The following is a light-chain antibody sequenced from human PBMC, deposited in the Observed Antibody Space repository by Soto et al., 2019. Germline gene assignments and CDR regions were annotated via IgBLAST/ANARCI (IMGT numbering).Light chain of an antibody. V-gene: IGKV3-11*01. CDR3: QQRSNWPPVLT. CDR2: DAS. J-gene: IGKJ4*01. Sequence: EIVLTQSPATLSLSPGERATLSCRASQSVSSYLAWYQQKPGQAPRLLIYDASNRATGIPARFSGSGSGTDFTLTSSSLEPEDFAVYYCQQRSNWPPVLTFGGGTKVDIK. CDR1: QSVSSY.